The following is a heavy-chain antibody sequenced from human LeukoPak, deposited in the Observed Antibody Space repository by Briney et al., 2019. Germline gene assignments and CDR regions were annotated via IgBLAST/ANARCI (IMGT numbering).Heavy chain of an antibody. V-gene: IGHV4-59*08. D-gene: IGHD2-15*01. CDR2: VSYSGNT. J-gene: IGHJ6*02. Sequence: VSYSGNTPYTPSLKSRVIISLGTSRNQFSLRLSSVTAADTAVYYCARRLPTYYYYMDIWGQGTTVTVSS. CDR3: ARRLPTYYYYMDI.